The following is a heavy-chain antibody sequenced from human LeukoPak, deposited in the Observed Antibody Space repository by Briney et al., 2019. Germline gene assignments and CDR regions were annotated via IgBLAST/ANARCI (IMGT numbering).Heavy chain of an antibody. Sequence: PGGSLRLSCAASGFTFSSYAMSWVRQAPGKGLEWVSAISGSGGSTYYADSVKGRFTISRDNSKNTLYLQMNSLRAEDTAVYYCAKDVGSYRYSSGWYYFDYWGQGTLVTVSS. CDR3: AKDVGSYRYSSGWYYFDY. V-gene: IGHV3-23*01. CDR1: GFTFSSYA. D-gene: IGHD6-19*01. J-gene: IGHJ4*02. CDR2: ISGSGGST.